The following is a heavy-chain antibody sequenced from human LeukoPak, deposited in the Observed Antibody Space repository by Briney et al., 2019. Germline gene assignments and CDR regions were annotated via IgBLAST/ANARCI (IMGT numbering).Heavy chain of an antibody. D-gene: IGHD6-13*01. CDR3: AKGRITAAGTNDAFDI. Sequence: GGSLRLSCTASRFTFSSYALSWVRQAPGKGLEWVSGISGSGGSTYYADSVKGRFAISRDNSKNTLYLQMNTLTAKDTAVYYCAKGRITAAGTNDAFDIWGQGTMVTVSS. CDR2: ISGSGGST. CDR1: RFTFSSYA. V-gene: IGHV3-23*01. J-gene: IGHJ3*02.